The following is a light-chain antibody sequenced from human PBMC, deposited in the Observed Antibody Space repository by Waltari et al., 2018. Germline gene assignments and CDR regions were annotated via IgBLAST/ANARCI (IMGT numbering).Light chain of an antibody. CDR3: QLLNSSQWT. J-gene: IGKJ1*01. V-gene: IGKV1-9*01. CDR2: AAS. Sequence: IQLTQSPSSLSASVGDRVTITCRASQGINDFLAWYQQKPGKAPKLLIYAASTLQSGVPSRCSGSGSGTDFTLTISSLQPEDFATYYCQLLNSSQWTFGQGTKVEIK. CDR1: QGINDF.